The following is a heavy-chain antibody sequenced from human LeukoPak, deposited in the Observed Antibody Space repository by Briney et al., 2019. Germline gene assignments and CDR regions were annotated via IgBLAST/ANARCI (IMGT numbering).Heavy chain of an antibody. V-gene: IGHV3-30*03. Sequence: GGSLRLSCAASGFTFSSYGMHWVRQAPGKGLEWVAVISYDGSNKYYADSVKGRFTISRDNSKNTLYLQMNSLRAEDTAVYYCAVEDFDYWGQGTLVTVSS. J-gene: IGHJ4*02. CDR1: GFTFSSYG. CDR2: ISYDGSNK. CDR3: AVEDFDY.